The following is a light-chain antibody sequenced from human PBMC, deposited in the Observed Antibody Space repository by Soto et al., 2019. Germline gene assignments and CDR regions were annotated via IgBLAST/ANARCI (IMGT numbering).Light chain of an antibody. CDR1: QPVSSW. V-gene: IGKV1-12*01. CDR3: QQAVSLPIT. CDR2: AAS. J-gene: IGKJ5*01. Sequence: DIQMTQSPSSVSASVGARVTITCRASQPVSSWLAWYQQKPGNAPKLLISAASNLQSGVPSRFSGSGSGTDFTLTISSLQPVYIATYDCQQAVSLPITFGQGTRLEMK.